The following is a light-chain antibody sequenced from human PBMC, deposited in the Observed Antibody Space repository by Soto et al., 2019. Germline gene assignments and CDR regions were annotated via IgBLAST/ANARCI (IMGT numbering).Light chain of an antibody. CDR1: SSNIGSNT. Sequence: QSVLTQPPSASGTPGQWVIISCSGSSSNIGSNTVNWYQQVPGTAPQLLIYSNIQRPSGVPDRFSGSKSGTSASLAISGLPSEDEADYYFAAWDDSLKGVFVGGTKLTVL. CDR2: SNI. V-gene: IGLV1-44*01. J-gene: IGLJ3*02. CDR3: AAWDDSLKGV.